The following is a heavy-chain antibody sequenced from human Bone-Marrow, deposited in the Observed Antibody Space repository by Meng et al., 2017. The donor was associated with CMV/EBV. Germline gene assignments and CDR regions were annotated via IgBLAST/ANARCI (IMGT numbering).Heavy chain of an antibody. V-gene: IGHV1-8*01. CDR3: ARVIFSYVWGDYFDY. CDR1: GYTFTSYD. Sequence: ASVKVSCKASGYTFTSYDINWVRQATGQGLEWMGWMNPNSGNTGYAQKFQGRVTMTRNTSLSTAYMELSSLRSEDTAVYYCARVIFSYVWGDYFDYWGQGTLVTVSS. J-gene: IGHJ4*02. D-gene: IGHD3-16*01. CDR2: MNPNSGNT.